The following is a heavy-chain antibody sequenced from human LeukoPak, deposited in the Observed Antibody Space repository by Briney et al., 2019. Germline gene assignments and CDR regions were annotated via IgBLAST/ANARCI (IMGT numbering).Heavy chain of an antibody. V-gene: IGHV3-23*01. CDR3: AKGQRITIFGVVTSIDY. D-gene: IGHD3-3*01. J-gene: IGHJ4*02. CDR2: ISGSGGST. Sequence: GGSLRLSCAASGFTFSSYAMSWVRQAPGKGLEWVSAISGSGGSTYYADSVKGRFTISRDNSKNTLYLQMNSLRAEDTAVYYCAKGQRITIFGVVTSIDYWGQGTLVTVSS. CDR1: GFTFSSYA.